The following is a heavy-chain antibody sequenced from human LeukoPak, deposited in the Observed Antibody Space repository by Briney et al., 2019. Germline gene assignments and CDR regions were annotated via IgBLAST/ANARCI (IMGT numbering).Heavy chain of an antibody. CDR2: ISGSGGST. J-gene: IGHJ4*02. V-gene: IGHV3-23*01. CDR3: AKGLTRLTSPDY. Sequence: GGPLRLPCAPSVHTSILYSGSCGPDARGRGREWVSPISGSGGSTYYADSVKGRFTISRDNSKNTLYLQMNSLRAEDTAVYYCAKGLTRLTSPDYWGQGTLVTVSS. D-gene: IGHD3-3*01. CDR1: VHTSILYS.